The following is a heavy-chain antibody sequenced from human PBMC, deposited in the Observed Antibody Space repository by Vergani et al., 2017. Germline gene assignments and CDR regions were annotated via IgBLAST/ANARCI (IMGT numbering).Heavy chain of an antibody. D-gene: IGHD3-10*01. V-gene: IGHV3-48*04. CDR3: ARDGVTMVRGVIIQYYFDY. CDR2: ISSSSSTI. J-gene: IGHJ4*02. Sequence: EVQLVESGGGLVQPGGSLRLSCAASGFTFSSYSMNWVRQAPGKGLEWVSYISSSSSTIYYADSVKGRFTISRDNAKNSLYLQMNSLIAEDTAVYYCARDGVTMVRGVIIQYYFDYWGQGTLVTVSS. CDR1: GFTFSSYS.